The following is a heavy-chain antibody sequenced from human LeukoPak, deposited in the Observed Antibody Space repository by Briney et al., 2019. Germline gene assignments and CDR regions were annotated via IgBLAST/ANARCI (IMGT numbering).Heavy chain of an antibody. J-gene: IGHJ3*02. CDR1: GGSISSYY. V-gene: IGHV4-59*01. Sequence: SETLSLTCTVSGGSISSYYWSWLRQPPGKGLEWIGYIYYSGSTNYNPSLNRRVTISVDPSKHQFSLKLSSVTAADTAVYYCAREGHEKKNDAFDIWGQGTMVTVSS. CDR2: IYYSGST. CDR3: AREGHEKKNDAFDI.